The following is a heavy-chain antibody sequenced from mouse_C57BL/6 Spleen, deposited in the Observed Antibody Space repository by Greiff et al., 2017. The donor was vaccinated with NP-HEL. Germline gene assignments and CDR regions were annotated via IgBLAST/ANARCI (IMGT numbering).Heavy chain of an antibody. V-gene: IGHV1-52*01. CDR2: IDPSDSET. CDR3: ARPHYYGSSYRYAMDY. J-gene: IGHJ4*01. Sequence: QVQLQQPGAELVRPGSSVKLSCKASGYTFTSYWMHWVKQRPIQGLEWIGNIDPSDSETHYNQKFKDKATLTVDKSSSTAYMQLSSLTSEDSAVYYCARPHYYGSSYRYAMDYWGQGTSVTVSS. D-gene: IGHD1-1*01. CDR1: GYTFTSYW.